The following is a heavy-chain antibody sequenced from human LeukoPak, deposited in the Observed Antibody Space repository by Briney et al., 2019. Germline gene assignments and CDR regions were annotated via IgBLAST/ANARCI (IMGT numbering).Heavy chain of an antibody. CDR1: GYTFTSYD. V-gene: IGHV1-18*01. Sequence: ASVKVSCKASGYTFTSYDINWVRQATGQGLEWMGWISAYNGKTNYAQKLQGRVTMTTDTSTSTAYMELRSLRSDDTAVYYCARDARDWAFDYWGQGTLVTVSS. CDR2: ISAYNGKT. J-gene: IGHJ4*02. D-gene: IGHD3-9*01. CDR3: ARDARDWAFDY.